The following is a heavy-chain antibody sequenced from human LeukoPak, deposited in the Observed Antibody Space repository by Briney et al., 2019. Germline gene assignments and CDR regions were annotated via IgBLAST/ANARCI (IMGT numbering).Heavy chain of an antibody. Sequence: ASVKVSCKASGYTFTSYYMHWVRQAPGQGLEWMGIINPSGGSTSYAQKFQGKVTMTRDTSTSTVYMELSSLRSEDTAVYYCARSNYGSGSYYPYYYYYGMDVWGKGTTVTVSS. CDR3: ARSNYGSGSYYPYYYYYGMDV. V-gene: IGHV1-46*01. CDR2: INPSGGST. J-gene: IGHJ6*04. D-gene: IGHD3-10*01. CDR1: GYTFTSYY.